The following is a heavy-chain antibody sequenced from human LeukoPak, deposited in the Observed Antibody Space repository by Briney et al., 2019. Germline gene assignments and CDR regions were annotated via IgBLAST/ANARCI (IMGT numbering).Heavy chain of an antibody. CDR1: GFTFSRYG. Sequence: GGTLRLSCAASGFTFSRYGMSWVRQAPGKGLEWVSAISGSGGSTYYADSVKGRFTISRDNSKNTLYLQINSLRAEDTAVYYCAKDRRSSGWHADAFDIWGQGTMVTVSS. V-gene: IGHV3-23*01. D-gene: IGHD6-19*01. CDR3: AKDRRSSGWHADAFDI. J-gene: IGHJ3*02. CDR2: ISGSGGST.